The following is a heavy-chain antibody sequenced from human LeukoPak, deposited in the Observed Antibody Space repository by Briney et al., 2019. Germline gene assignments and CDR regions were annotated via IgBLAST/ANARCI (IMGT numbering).Heavy chain of an antibody. CDR3: AREFGLWGGDSSGYSV. V-gene: IGHV1-69*05. CDR2: IIPIFGTA. CDR1: GGTFSSYA. Sequence: ASVKVSCKASGGTFSSYAISWVRQAPGQGLEWMGRIIPIFGTANYAQKFQGRVTITTDESTSTAYMELSSLRSEDTAVCCCAREFGLWGGDSSGYSVWGQGTLVTVSS. J-gene: IGHJ4*02. D-gene: IGHD3-22*01.